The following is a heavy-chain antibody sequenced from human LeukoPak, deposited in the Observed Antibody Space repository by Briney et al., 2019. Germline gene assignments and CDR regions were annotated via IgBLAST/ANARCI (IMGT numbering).Heavy chain of an antibody. Sequence: GGSLRLSCAASGFTFTNYGMHWVRQAPGKGLEWVAVISYDGSNKYYADSVKGRFTISRDNSKNTLYLQMNSLRAEDTAVYYCAKEGYSSGWYTSNYYYYYMDVWGKGTTVTVSS. CDR3: AKEGYSSGWYTSNYYYYYMDV. D-gene: IGHD6-19*01. V-gene: IGHV3-30*18. J-gene: IGHJ6*03. CDR2: ISYDGSNK. CDR1: GFTFTNYG.